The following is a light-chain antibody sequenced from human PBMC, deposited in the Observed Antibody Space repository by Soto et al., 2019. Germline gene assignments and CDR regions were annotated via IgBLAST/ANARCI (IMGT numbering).Light chain of an antibody. CDR2: SNT. J-gene: IGLJ1*01. CDR3: QSYDSGVTGSV. CDR1: SSNNGAGFD. V-gene: IGLV1-40*01. Sequence: QSVLTQPPSVSGAPGQTVTISCTGSSSNNGAGFDVHWYQQVPGTAPKLVLYSNTARPSRVPDRFSGSRSGSSGSLAITGLQPEDEADYYCQSYDSGVTGSVFGTGTKVNVL.